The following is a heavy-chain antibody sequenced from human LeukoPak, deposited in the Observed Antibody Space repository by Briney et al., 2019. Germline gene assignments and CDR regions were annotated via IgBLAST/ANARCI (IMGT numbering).Heavy chain of an antibody. CDR1: GYTFTSYD. J-gene: IGHJ4*02. CDR3: AREEADCTSCYALDY. D-gene: IGHD2-2*01. Sequence: ASVKVSCKASGYTFTSYDINWVRQAPGQGLEWMGRINPNSGGTNYAQKSQGRVTMTRDTSISTAYMELSRLTSDDTAVYYCAREEADCTSCYALDYWGQGTLITVSS. V-gene: IGHV1-2*06. CDR2: INPNSGGT.